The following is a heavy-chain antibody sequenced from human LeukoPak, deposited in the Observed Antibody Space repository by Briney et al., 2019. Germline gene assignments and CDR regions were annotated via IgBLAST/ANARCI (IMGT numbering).Heavy chain of an antibody. V-gene: IGHV4-59*13. J-gene: IGHJ4*02. D-gene: IGHD6-13*01. CDR1: GGSFSGYY. CDR3: ARVSSSRRYFDY. CDR2: IYNSVNT. Sequence: SETLSLTCAVYGGSFSGYYWNWIRQPPGKGLEWVGYIYNSVNTRYNPSLQSRVTISVDTSKNQFSLKLSSVTAADTAVYYCARVSSSRRYFDYWGQGTLVTVSS.